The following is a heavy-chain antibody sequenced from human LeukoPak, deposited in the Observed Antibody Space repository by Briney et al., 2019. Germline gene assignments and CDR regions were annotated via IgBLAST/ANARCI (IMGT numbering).Heavy chain of an antibody. CDR2: IYYSGST. CDR1: GGSVSSGSYY. Sequence: SETLSLTCTVSGGSVSSGSYYWSWIRQPPGKGLEWIGYIYYSGSTNYNPSLKSRVTISVDTSKNQFSLKLSPVTAADTAVYYRARVVAATIDYWGQGTLVTVSS. V-gene: IGHV4-61*01. D-gene: IGHD2-15*01. J-gene: IGHJ4*02. CDR3: ARVVAATIDY.